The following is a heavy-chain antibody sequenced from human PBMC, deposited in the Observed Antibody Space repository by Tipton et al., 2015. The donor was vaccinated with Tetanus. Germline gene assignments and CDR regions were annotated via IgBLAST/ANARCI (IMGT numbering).Heavy chain of an antibody. CDR2: IYNSGST. D-gene: IGHD3-22*01. Sequence: TLSLTCTVSGDSISSGDYYWSWIRQPPGKGLEWIGYIYNSGSTYYNPSLKSRITISVDTSKSQFSLNLSSVTAADTAVYYCAREVYYFDGSSYYYYFVSWGQGTLVTVSS. CDR1: GDSISSGDYY. CDR3: AREVYYFDGSSYYYYFVS. J-gene: IGHJ4*02. V-gene: IGHV4-30-4*01.